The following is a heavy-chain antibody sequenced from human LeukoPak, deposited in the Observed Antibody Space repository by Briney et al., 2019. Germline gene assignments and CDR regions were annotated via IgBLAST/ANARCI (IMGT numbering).Heavy chain of an antibody. Sequence: GGSLRLSCAASGFSFGEYAMHWVRQAPGKGLEWLSIISYNGAFIDYADSVKGRFTVSRDTAENSLFLHMNSLRPEDTAFYYCAKVRGTLSSHFFFDYWGQGIRVTVSS. D-gene: IGHD1-1*01. J-gene: IGHJ4*02. CDR2: ISYNGAFI. V-gene: IGHV3-9*01. CDR3: AKVRGTLSSHFFFDY. CDR1: GFSFGEYA.